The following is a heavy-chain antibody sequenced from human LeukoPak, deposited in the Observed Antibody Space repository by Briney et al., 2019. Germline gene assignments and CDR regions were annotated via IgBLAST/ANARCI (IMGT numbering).Heavy chain of an antibody. J-gene: IGHJ4*02. CDR2: ISYDGSNK. Sequence: PGGSLRLSCAASGFTFSSYGMHWVRQAPGKGLEWVAVISYDGSNKYYADSVKGRFTISRDNSKNTLYLQMNSLRAEDTAVYYCAKDGAYSSGWEGGYYFDYWGQGTLVTVSS. D-gene: IGHD6-19*01. CDR3: AKDGAYSSGWEGGYYFDY. CDR1: GFTFSSYG. V-gene: IGHV3-30*18.